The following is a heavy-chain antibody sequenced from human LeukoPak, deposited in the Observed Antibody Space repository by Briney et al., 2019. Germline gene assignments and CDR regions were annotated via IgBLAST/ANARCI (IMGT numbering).Heavy chain of an antibody. Sequence: SETLSLTCTVSGGSISSYYWSWIRQPAGKGLEWIGHFHTSGSTNYNPPLNSRVTISVDSSKNQFSLKLSSVTAADTAVYYCARDGSSRPLQYWGQGTLVTVSS. J-gene: IGHJ4*02. V-gene: IGHV4-4*07. CDR3: ARDGSSRPLQY. D-gene: IGHD5-12*01. CDR2: FHTSGST. CDR1: GGSISSYY.